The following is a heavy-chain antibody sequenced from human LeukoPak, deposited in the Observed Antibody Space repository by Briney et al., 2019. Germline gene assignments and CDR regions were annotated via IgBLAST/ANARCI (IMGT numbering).Heavy chain of an antibody. Sequence: GGSLRLSCAASGFTFSSYSMNWVRQAPGKGLEWVSYISSSSSAIYYAVSVKGRFTISRDNAKNSLYLQMNSLRAEDTAVYYCARDEDSSWDNYYYYYGMDVWGQGTTVTVSS. V-gene: IGHV3-48*01. CDR1: GFTFSSYS. J-gene: IGHJ6*02. D-gene: IGHD6-13*01. CDR2: ISSSSSAI. CDR3: ARDEDSSWDNYYYYYGMDV.